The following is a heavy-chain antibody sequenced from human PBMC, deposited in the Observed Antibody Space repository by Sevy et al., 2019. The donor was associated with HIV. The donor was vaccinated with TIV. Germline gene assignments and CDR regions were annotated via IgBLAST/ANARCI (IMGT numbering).Heavy chain of an antibody. J-gene: IGHJ3*02. Sequence: ASVKVSCKVSGYSVSVLSIHWVRQAPGKGLEWMGGYDPEDGETIYAQKFQGRVTMTEDTSTDTAYMELSSLRSEDTAVYYCARDCAPDSSGWNDAFDIWGQGTMVTVSS. CDR1: GYSVSVLS. V-gene: IGHV1-24*01. CDR3: ARDCAPDSSGWNDAFDI. CDR2: YDPEDGET. D-gene: IGHD6-19*01.